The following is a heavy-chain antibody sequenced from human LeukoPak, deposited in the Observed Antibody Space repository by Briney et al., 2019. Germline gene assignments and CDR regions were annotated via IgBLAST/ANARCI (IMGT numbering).Heavy chain of an antibody. J-gene: IGHJ4*02. Sequence: GESLKISCKGSGYSFTSYWIGWVRQMPGKGLEWMGXIXPGDSDTRYXPSFQGQVTISADKSISSAYLQWNSLKASDTAMYYCARMIGLGXVSXYFDYWGQGSLVTVSS. V-gene: IGHV5-51*01. D-gene: IGHD3-16*01. CDR3: ARMIGLGXVSXYFDY. CDR2: IXPGDSDT. CDR1: GYSFTSYW.